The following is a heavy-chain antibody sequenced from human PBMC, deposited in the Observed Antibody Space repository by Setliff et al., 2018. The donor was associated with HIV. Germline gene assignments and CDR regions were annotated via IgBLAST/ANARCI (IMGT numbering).Heavy chain of an antibody. V-gene: IGHV4-59*04. J-gene: IGHJ4*02. CDR1: GGSITGHY. Sequence: SETLSLTCTVSGGSITGHYWGWFRQPPGKGLEYIGSIYQSGSTYYSPFFKSRVSMSIDTSKDQFSLRLKALTASDTAVYYCARLDTIILYTDCWGQGTLVTVSS. D-gene: IGHD3-3*01. CDR2: IYQSGST. CDR3: ARLDTIILYTDC.